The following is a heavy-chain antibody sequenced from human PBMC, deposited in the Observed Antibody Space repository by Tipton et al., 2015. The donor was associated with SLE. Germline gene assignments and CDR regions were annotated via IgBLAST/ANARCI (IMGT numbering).Heavy chain of an antibody. CDR3: ARSLPVAGISFDY. CDR1: GFTFSSYS. CDR2: ISSGGGATI. V-gene: IGHV3-48*01. Sequence: SLRLSCAASGFTFSSYSMNWVRQAPGKGLEWVSFISSGGGATIYYADSVKGRFTISRYNAKTSLYLQMNTLRAGDTAVYYCARSLPVAGISFDYWGQGTLVTVSS. J-gene: IGHJ4*02. D-gene: IGHD6-19*01.